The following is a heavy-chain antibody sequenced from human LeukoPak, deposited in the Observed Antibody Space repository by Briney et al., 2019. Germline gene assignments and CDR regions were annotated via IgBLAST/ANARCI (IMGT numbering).Heavy chain of an antibody. CDR2: ISGSTI. CDR1: GFTFDDYG. J-gene: IGHJ6*04. CDR3: AELGITMIGGV. V-gene: IGHV3-48*03. Sequence: GGSLRLSCAASGFTFDDYGMSWVRQAPGKGLEWVSYISGSTIYYADSVKGRFTISRDNAKNSLYLQMNSLRAEDTAVYYCAELGITMIGGVWGKGTTVTISS. D-gene: IGHD3-10*02.